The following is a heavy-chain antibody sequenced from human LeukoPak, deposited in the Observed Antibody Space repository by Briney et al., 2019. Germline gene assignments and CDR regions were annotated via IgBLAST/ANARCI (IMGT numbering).Heavy chain of an antibody. CDR3: ASKTTWPRHKYYFDY. Sequence: SVEVSCKASGGTFSSYAISWVRQAPGQGLEWMGGIIPIFGTANYAQKFQGRVTMTTDESTSTAYMELSSLRSEDTAVYYCASKTTWPRHKYYFDYWSQGTLVTVSS. CDR1: GGTFSSYA. CDR2: IIPIFGTA. J-gene: IGHJ4*02. V-gene: IGHV1-69*05. D-gene: IGHD1-7*01.